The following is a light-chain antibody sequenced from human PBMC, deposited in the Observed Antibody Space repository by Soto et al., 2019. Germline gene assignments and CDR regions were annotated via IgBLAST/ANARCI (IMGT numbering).Light chain of an antibody. V-gene: IGKV3-15*01. CDR1: QSVSSN. CDR2: GAS. CDR3: QQYNNWPQLT. Sequence: EIVMTQSPATLSVSPGERATLSCRASQSVSSNFAWYQQKPGQAPRLLIYGASTRATGIPARFSGSRSGTEFTLTISSQQSEDFAVYYCQQYNNWPQLTFGGGTKVEIK. J-gene: IGKJ4*01.